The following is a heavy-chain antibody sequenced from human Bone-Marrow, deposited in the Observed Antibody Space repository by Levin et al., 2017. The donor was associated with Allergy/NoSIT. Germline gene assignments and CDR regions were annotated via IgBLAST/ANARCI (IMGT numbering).Heavy chain of an antibody. D-gene: IGHD3-10*01. J-gene: IGHJ5*02. Sequence: PSETLSLTCAASGFTFSSHWMHWVRQAPGKGLVWVSRINSDGSSTSYADSVKGRFTISRDNAKNTLYLQMNSLRVDDAATYYCTRERGAEAIYDWFDPWGPGTLVTVSS. V-gene: IGHV3-74*01. CDR2: INSDGSST. CDR1: GFTFSSHW. CDR3: TRERGAEAIYDWFDP.